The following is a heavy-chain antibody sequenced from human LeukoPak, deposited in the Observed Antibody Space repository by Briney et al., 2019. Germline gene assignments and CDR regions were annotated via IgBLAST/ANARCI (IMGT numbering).Heavy chain of an antibody. Sequence: GGSLRLSCAASGFTFSSYWMSWVRQAPGKGLEWVANIKQDGSEKYYVDSVKGRFTISRDNAKNSLYLQMNSLRAEDTAVYYCARDEGIAAAGFDYWGQGTLVTVSS. J-gene: IGHJ4*02. CDR1: GFTFSSYW. CDR2: IKQDGSEK. V-gene: IGHV3-7*01. D-gene: IGHD6-13*01. CDR3: ARDEGIAAAGFDY.